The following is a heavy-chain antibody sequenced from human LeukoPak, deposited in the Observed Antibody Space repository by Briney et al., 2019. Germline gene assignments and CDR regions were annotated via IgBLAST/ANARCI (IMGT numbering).Heavy chain of an antibody. D-gene: IGHD3-16*01. J-gene: IGHJ5*02. CDR3: ARDQETRFGELTSVPAS. Sequence: PGGSLRLSCAASGFTFSSYSMNWVRQAPGKGLEWVSGINWNGGSTGYADSVKGRFTISRDNAKNSLYLQMNSLRAEDTALYYCARDQETRFGELTSVPASWGQGTLVTVSS. V-gene: IGHV3-20*04. CDR2: INWNGGST. CDR1: GFTFSSYS.